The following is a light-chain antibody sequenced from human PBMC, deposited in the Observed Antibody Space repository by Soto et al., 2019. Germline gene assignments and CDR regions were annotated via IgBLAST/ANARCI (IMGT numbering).Light chain of an antibody. CDR2: EVS. J-gene: IGLJ1*01. Sequence: QSVLTQPASVSGSPGQSITISCTGISSDVGYYNYVSWYQQHPGKAPKLMIYEVSNRPSGVSNRFSGSKSGITASLTISGLQAEDEADYYCCSFTSSNTHVFGTGTTVTVL. V-gene: IGLV2-14*01. CDR3: CSFTSSNTHV. CDR1: SSDVGYYNY.